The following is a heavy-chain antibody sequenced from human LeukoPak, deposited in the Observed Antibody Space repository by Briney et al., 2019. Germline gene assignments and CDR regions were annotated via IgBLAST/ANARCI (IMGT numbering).Heavy chain of an antibody. CDR3: AWGTGYCSSTSCSSYYFDY. CDR2: IIPIFGTA. J-gene: IGHJ4*02. Sequence: EASVKVSCKASGGTFSSYAISWVRLAPGQGLEWMGGIIPIFGTANYAQKFQGRVTITADESTSTAYMELSSLRSEDTAVYYCAWGTGYCSSTSCSSYYFDYWGQGTLVTVSS. V-gene: IGHV1-69*13. D-gene: IGHD2-2*01. CDR1: GGTFSSYA.